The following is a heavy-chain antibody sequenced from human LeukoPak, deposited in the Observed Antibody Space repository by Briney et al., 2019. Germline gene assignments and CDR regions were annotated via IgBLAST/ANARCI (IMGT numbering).Heavy chain of an antibody. CDR3: ARRGRYYDSSGYYSFY. J-gene: IGHJ4*02. CDR2: IDPSDSYT. D-gene: IGHD3-22*01. CDR1: GYSFTSYW. Sequence: GESLRISCKGSGYSFTSYWISWVRQMPGKGLEWMGRIDPSDSYTNYSPSFQGHVTISADKSISTAYLQWSSLKASDTAMYYCARRGRYYDSSGYYSFYWGQGPLVTVSS. V-gene: IGHV5-10-1*01.